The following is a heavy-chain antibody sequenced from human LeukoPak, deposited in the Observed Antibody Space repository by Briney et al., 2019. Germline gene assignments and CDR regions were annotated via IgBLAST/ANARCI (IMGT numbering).Heavy chain of an antibody. CDR1: GFIFSSYA. J-gene: IGHJ4*02. CDR2: ISGNSGST. Sequence: GGSLRLSCAASGFIFSSYAMSWVRQTPGKGLEWVSSISGNSGSTHYADSVKGRFTISRDNSKNTLYLQMNSLRAEDTAVYYCAKGVVVVPAAGHYFDYWGQGTLVTVSS. CDR3: AKGVVVVPAAGHYFDY. D-gene: IGHD2-2*01. V-gene: IGHV3-23*01.